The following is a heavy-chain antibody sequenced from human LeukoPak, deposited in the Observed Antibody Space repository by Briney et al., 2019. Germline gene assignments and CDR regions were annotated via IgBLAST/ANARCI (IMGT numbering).Heavy chain of an antibody. CDR1: GGSISSYY. V-gene: IGHV4-59*01. J-gene: IGHJ4*02. CDR2: IYYSGRT. D-gene: IGHD2-15*01. CDR3: ARDGRGIGFDY. Sequence: SETLSLTCTVSGGSISSYYWSWIRQPPGKGLEWIADIYYSGRTNYNPSLKSRVTISVDTSKNQFSLKLNSVTAADTAVYYCARDGRGIGFDYWGQGTLVTVSS.